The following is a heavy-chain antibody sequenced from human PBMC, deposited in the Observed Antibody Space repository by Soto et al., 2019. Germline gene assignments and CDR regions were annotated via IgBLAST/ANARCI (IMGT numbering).Heavy chain of an antibody. CDR3: ARFGYCSGGSCRGKPIYNWFDP. CDR1: GGSISSGGYY. D-gene: IGHD2-15*01. CDR2: IYYSGST. V-gene: IGHV4-31*03. J-gene: IGHJ5*02. Sequence: SETLSLTCTVSGGSISSGGYYWSWIRQHPGKGLEWIGYIYYSGSTYYNPSLKSRVTISVDTSKNQFSLKLSSVTAADTAVYYCARFGYCSGGSCRGKPIYNWFDPWGQGTLVTVSS.